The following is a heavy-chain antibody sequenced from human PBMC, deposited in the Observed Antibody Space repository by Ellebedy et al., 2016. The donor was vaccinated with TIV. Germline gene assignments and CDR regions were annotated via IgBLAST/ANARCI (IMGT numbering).Heavy chain of an antibody. CDR2: INRDGSET. CDR1: GFTFSSNW. V-gene: IGHV3-74*01. Sequence: GGSLRLXXVASGFTFSSNWIHWVRQAPGRGPVWVSRINRDGSETNYADSVKGRFTMSRDNAKNTLYLQMSSLRAEDTAVYYCARRRDYGDQAYAFDIWGQGTVVTVSS. J-gene: IGHJ3*02. CDR3: ARRRDYGDQAYAFDI. D-gene: IGHD4-17*01.